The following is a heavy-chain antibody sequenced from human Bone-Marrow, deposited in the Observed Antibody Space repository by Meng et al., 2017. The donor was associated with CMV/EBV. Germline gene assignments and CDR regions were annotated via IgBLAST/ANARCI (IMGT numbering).Heavy chain of an antibody. CDR1: GYTFSDYD. Sequence: ASVKVSCKACGYTFSDYDIIWVRQASGQGLEWVGWMNPNRGNTAYAQKFQVRVTMTRDTSTSIAYMELSSLRSGDMAVYYCARGQVQCSTINCHDYRFSGMDVWGQGTTVTVSS. D-gene: IGHD2/OR15-2a*01. CDR2: MNPNRGNT. J-gene: IGHJ6*02. V-gene: IGHV1-8*01. CDR3: ARGQVQCSTINCHDYRFSGMDV.